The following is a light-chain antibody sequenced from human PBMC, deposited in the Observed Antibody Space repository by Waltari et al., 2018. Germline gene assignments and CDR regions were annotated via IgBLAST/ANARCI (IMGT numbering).Light chain of an antibody. Sequence: DIQMTQSPSSLSASIGDRVTITCRASQSVSNSLNCYHQKPGKAPDRLIYAASSLQSGVPSRFSGSGSGTDFTLIISSLQPEDFATYYCQQSYNPPYTFGQGTKLEIK. V-gene: IGKV1-39*01. CDR3: QQSYNPPYT. CDR2: AAS. CDR1: QSVSNS. J-gene: IGKJ2*01.